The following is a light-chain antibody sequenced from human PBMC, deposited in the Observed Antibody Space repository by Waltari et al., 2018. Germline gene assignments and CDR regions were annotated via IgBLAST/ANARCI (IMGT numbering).Light chain of an antibody. J-gene: IGKJ4*01. CDR1: QNIHDN. CDR3: QQYNKWPPLT. V-gene: IGKV3-15*01. Sequence: EVLMTQSPATLSVSPGERVTLYCRASQNIHDNLAWYQQKPGQATRLLIYGASTRATALPARFRGSGSGTEFTLTISSLQSEHLAIYYCQQYNKWPPLTSGGGTKVEIK. CDR2: GAS.